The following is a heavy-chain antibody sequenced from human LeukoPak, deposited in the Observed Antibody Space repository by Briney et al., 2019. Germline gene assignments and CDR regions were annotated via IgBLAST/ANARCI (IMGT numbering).Heavy chain of an antibody. V-gene: IGHV3-48*01. J-gene: IGHJ4*02. D-gene: IGHD3-10*01. CDR2: ISSTSSI. CDR3: ARATSYGRFDY. Sequence: GGSLRLSCAASGFTFSSYSMNWVRQAPGKGLEWASYISSTSSIYYADSVKGRFTVSRDNAKNSLYLQMNSLRAEDTALYYCARATSYGRFDYWGQGTLVTVSS. CDR1: GFTFSSYS.